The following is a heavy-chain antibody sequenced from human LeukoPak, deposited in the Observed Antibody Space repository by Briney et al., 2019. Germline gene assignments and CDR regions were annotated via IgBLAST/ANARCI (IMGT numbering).Heavy chain of an antibody. CDR2: IQYDGSKK. CDR3: AKDIGSYYDY. Sequence: GGSLRLSCAASGFTFSSNGMHWVRQAPGKGLEWVTFIQYDGSKKYYADSVKGRFTISRDNSKNTLYLEMNSLRAEDTAVYYCAKDIGSYYDYWGQGILVTVSP. CDR1: GFTFSSNG. V-gene: IGHV3-30*02. D-gene: IGHD3-10*01. J-gene: IGHJ4*02.